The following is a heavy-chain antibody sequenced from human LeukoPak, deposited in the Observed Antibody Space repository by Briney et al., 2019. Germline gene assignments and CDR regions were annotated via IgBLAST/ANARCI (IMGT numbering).Heavy chain of an antibody. D-gene: IGHD3-9*01. CDR1: GYTFTGYY. J-gene: IGHJ4*02. CDR2: INPNSGGT. Sequence: ASVKVSCTASGYTFTGYYMHWVRQAPGQGLEWMGWINPNSGGTNYAQKFQGRVTMTRDTSISTAYMELSRLRSDDTAVYYCARGPSDYDILTGSYFLRSYYFDYWGQGTLVTVSS. CDR3: ARGPSDYDILTGSYFLRSYYFDY. V-gene: IGHV1-2*02.